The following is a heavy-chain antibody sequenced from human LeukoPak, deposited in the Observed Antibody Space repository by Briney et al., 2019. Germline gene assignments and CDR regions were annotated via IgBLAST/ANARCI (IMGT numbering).Heavy chain of an antibody. Sequence: GGSLRLSCAASGFTFSSYAMSWVRQAPGKGLAWVSTISGGSGSTYCADSVKGRFTVSRDNSKNTLYLQMNSLRDEDTAVYYCAKHRFESGGYHSTDWGQGTLVTVSS. V-gene: IGHV3-23*01. CDR3: AKHRFESGGYHSTD. J-gene: IGHJ4*02. D-gene: IGHD3-22*01. CDR2: ISGGSGST. CDR1: GFTFSSYA.